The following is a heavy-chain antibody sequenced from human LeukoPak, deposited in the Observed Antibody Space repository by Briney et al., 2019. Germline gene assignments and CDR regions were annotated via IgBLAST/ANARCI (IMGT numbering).Heavy chain of an antibody. V-gene: IGHV4-59*01. D-gene: IGHD2-15*01. J-gene: IGHJ4*02. Sequence: SETLSLTCTVSGGSISSYYWSWIRQPPGKGLEWIGYIYYSGSTNYNPSLKCRVTISVDTSKNQFALKLSSVTAADTAVYYCARGAAVLGVVPLYYFDYWGQGTLVTASS. CDR3: ARGAAVLGVVPLYYFDY. CDR1: GGSISSYY. CDR2: IYYSGST.